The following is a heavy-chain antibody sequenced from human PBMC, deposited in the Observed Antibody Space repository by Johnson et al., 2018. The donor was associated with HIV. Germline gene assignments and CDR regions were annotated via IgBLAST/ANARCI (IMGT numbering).Heavy chain of an antibody. CDR1: GFTFSSYA. CDR3: AKGTGRVAADAFDI. CDR2: ISGSGGRT. V-gene: IGHV3-23*04. D-gene: IGHD6-19*01. J-gene: IGHJ3*02. Sequence: VQLVESGGGVVRPGGSLRLSCAASGFTFSSYAMSWVRQAPGKGLGWVAAISGSGGRTYYADSVKGRFTIYRDNSKNTLYLQMNSLRAEDTAVYYCAKGTGRVAADAFDIWGQGTMVTVSS.